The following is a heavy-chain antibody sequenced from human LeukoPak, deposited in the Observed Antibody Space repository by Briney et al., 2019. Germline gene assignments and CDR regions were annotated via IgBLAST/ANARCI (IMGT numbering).Heavy chain of an antibody. CDR2: IKQDGSEK. D-gene: IGHD3-22*01. V-gene: IGHV3-7*01. CDR3: ARVLRYDNSGHDSFDI. Sequence: QAGGSLRLSCAASGFTFSSYWMSWVRQAPGKGLEWVANIKQDGSEKYYVDSVKGRFTISRDNAKNSLYLQMNSLRAEDTAVYYCARVLRYDNSGHDSFDIWGQGTMVTVSS. CDR1: GFTFSSYW. J-gene: IGHJ3*02.